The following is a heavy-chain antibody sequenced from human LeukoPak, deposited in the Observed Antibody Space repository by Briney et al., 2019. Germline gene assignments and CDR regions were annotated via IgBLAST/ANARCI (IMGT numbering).Heavy chain of an antibody. CDR3: AKVTTGYYYYFDS. D-gene: IGHD3-9*01. CDR2: IGGSGANT. J-gene: IGHJ4*02. CDR1: GFTFRNYA. Sequence: GGSLRLSCAASGFTFRNYAMHWVRQAPGKGLEWVSGIGGSGANTYYADSVKGRFTISRDNSKNTLYLQMNSLRAEDTALYYCAKVTTGYYYYFDSWGQGTLVTVSS. V-gene: IGHV3-23*01.